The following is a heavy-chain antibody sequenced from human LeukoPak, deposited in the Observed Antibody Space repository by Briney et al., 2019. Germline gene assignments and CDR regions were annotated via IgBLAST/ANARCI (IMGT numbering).Heavy chain of an antibody. CDR2: INPSGGGT. CDR1: GGTFSYYA. D-gene: IGHD2-8*01. V-gene: IGHV1-46*01. J-gene: IGHJ5*02. CDR3: ARDMLAVPSNWFDP. Sequence: GASVKVSCKASGGTFSYYAISWVRQAPGQGLEWMGVINPSGGGTSYAQKFQGRVTMTRDTSTSTVYMDLRSLRSEDTAVYFCARDMLAVPSNWFDPWGQGTLVTVSS.